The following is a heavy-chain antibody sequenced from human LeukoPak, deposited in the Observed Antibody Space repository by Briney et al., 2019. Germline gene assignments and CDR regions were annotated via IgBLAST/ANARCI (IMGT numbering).Heavy chain of an antibody. D-gene: IGHD2-15*01. CDR1: GFTFSSYA. CDR2: MCGTSDST. J-gene: IGHJ4*02. Sequence: GGSLRLSCAASGFTFSSYAMSWVRQAPGGGLEWVSVMCGTSDSTYYADSVKGRFTIFRDNSKNTLYLQMNSLRAEDTAVYYCAKGSGGSCYSGVDYWGQGTLVTVSS. CDR3: AKGSGGSCYSGVDY. V-gene: IGHV3-23*01.